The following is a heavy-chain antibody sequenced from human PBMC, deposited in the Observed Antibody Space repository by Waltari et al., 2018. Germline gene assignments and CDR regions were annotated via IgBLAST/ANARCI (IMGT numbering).Heavy chain of an antibody. CDR3: ARAVVVVPAAQAPFFGFDP. CDR2: INHSGST. CDR1: GGSFSGYY. V-gene: IGHV4-34*01. D-gene: IGHD2-2*01. Sequence: QVQLQQWGAGLLKPSETLSLTCAVYGGSFSGYYWSWIRQPPGKGLEWIGEINHSGSTNYNPSLKSRVTISVDPSKNQFSLKLSSVTAADTAVYYCARAVVVVPAAQAPFFGFDPWGQGTLVTVSS. J-gene: IGHJ5*02.